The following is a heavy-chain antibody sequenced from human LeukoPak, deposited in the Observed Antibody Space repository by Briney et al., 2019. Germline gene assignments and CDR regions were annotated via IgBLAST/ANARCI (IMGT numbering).Heavy chain of an antibody. CDR1: GGSISSYY. J-gene: IGHJ4*02. CDR3: ARVRLGDGYCDY. Sequence: SETLSLTCTVSGGSISSYYWSWIRQPPGKGLEWIGYIYYSGSTNYNPSLKSRVTISVDTSKNQFSLKLSSVTAADTAVYYCARVRLGDGYCDYWGQGTLVTASS. D-gene: IGHD2-21*01. CDR2: IYYSGST. V-gene: IGHV4-59*01.